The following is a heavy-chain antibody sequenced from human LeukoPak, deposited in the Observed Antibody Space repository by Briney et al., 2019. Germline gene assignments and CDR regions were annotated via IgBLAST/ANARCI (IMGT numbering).Heavy chain of an antibody. CDR1: GFTFSSYG. CDR3: AKAFRDDFWSGYYFLGAFDI. J-gene: IGHJ3*02. V-gene: IGHV3-7*03. Sequence: GGSLRLSCAASGFTFSSYGMGWVRQAPGKGLEWVANIKQDGSEKYYVDSVKGRFTISRDNAKNSLYLQMNSLRAEDMALYYCAKAFRDDFWSGYYFLGAFDIWGQGTMVTVSS. CDR2: IKQDGSEK. D-gene: IGHD3-3*01.